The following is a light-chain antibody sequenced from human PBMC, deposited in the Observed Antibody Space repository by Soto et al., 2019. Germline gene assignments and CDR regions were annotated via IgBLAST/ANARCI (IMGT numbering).Light chain of an antibody. CDR1: QSIDTY. V-gene: IGKV1-39*01. CDR2: AAS. J-gene: IGKJ1*01. CDR3: QQSYNTPRT. Sequence: DIQMTQSPSSLSASVGDTVTITCRASQSIDTYLNWYQQNPGKAPKPLIYAASTLQSGVPSRVSGSGSGTDFTLTIFGLQPEDFATYYCQQSYNTPRTFGPGTKVEVK.